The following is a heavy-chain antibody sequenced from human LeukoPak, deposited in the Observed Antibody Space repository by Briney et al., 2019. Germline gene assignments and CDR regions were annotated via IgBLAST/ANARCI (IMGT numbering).Heavy chain of an antibody. CDR3: VKARYFDWELNFDY. CDR2: ISGSGGST. D-gene: IGHD3-9*01. Sequence: GGSLRLSCAASGFTFSSYAMSWVRQAPGKGLEWVSAISGSGGSTYYADSVKGRFTISRDNSKSTLYLQMNNLRGEDTAVYYCVKARYFDWELNFDYWGQGALVTVSS. V-gene: IGHV3-23*01. J-gene: IGHJ4*02. CDR1: GFTFSSYA.